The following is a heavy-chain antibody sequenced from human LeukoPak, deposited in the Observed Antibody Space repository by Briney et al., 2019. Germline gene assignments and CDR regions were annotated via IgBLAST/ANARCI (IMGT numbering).Heavy chain of an antibody. V-gene: IGHV4-39*07. Sequence: TSETLSLTCTVSGGSISSSSYYWGWIRQPPGKGLEWIGSIYYSGSTYYNPSLKSRVTISVDTSKNQFSLKLSSVTAADTAVYYCARDVLFDPWGQGTLVTVSS. CDR1: GGSISSSSYY. J-gene: IGHJ5*02. CDR2: IYYSGST. CDR3: ARDVLFDP.